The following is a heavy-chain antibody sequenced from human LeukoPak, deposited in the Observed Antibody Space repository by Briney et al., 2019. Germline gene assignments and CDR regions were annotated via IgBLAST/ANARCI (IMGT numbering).Heavy chain of an antibody. CDR3: ARRIAAAGTNWFDP. J-gene: IGHJ5*02. V-gene: IGHV1-18*04. CDR2: ISAYNGNT. Sequence: GASVKVSFKASGYTFTIYGISWVRQAPGQGGEWMGWISAYNGNTNYTQKLQGRVTITTDTSTSTAYMELRSLRSDDTAVYYCARRIAAAGTNWFDPWGQGTLVTVSS. D-gene: IGHD6-13*01. CDR1: GYTFTIYG.